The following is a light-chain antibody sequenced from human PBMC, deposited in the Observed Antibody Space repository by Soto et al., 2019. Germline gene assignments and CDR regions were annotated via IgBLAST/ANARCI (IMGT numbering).Light chain of an antibody. J-gene: IGLJ1*01. CDR2: EGS. V-gene: IGLV2-23*01. CDR3: CSYALSSSYV. Sequence: LKPPASVTRVSLEGLPIIRPRTSGGVGSYSHVSWYQQHPGKAPRLIIYEGSKRPSGVSHRFSASRSDKTASLTISGLQAEDEAAYYCCSYALSSSYVFGTGTKVTVL. CDR1: SGGVGSYSH.